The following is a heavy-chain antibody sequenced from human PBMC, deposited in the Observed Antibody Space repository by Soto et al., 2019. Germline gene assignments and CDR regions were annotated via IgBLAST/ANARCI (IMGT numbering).Heavy chain of an antibody. CDR3: AKVTSYYGSGSWDY. V-gene: IGHV3-23*01. D-gene: IGHD3-10*01. Sequence: EVQLLESGGGLVQPGGSLRLSCAASGYTFSSYAMSWVRQAPGKGLEWVSAISGSGGSTYYADSVKGRFTISRDNSKNTLYLQMNSLRAEDTAVYYCAKVTSYYGSGSWDYWGQGTLVTVSS. CDR1: GYTFSSYA. J-gene: IGHJ4*02. CDR2: ISGSGGST.